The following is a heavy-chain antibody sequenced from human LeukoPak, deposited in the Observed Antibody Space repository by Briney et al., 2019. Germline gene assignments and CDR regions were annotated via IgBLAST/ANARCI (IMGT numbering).Heavy chain of an antibody. CDR2: MYYSGST. CDR1: GGSISSGDYY. V-gene: IGHV4-30-4*08. D-gene: IGHD2-15*01. Sequence: SQTLSLTCTVSGGSISSGDYYWSWIRQPPGRGLELIGYMYYSGSTYYNPSLKSRVTISVDTSKNQFSLKLSSVTAADTAVYYCARGGYCSGGSCYAPPGILYWGQGTLDTVSS. CDR3: ARGGYCSGGSCYAPPGILY. J-gene: IGHJ4*02.